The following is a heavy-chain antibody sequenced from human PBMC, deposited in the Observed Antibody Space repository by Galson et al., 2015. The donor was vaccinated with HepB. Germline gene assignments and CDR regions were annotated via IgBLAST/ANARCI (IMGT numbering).Heavy chain of an antibody. J-gene: IGHJ4*02. CDR2: IKQDGSEK. Sequence: SLRLSCAASGFTFSSYWMSWVRQAPGKGLEWVANIKQDGSEKYYVDSVKGRFTISRDNAKNSLYLQMNSLRAEDTAVYYCARVMSGSGWYVNDYWGQGTLVTVSS. CDR1: GFTFSSYW. D-gene: IGHD6-19*01. CDR3: ARVMSGSGWYVNDY. V-gene: IGHV3-7*01.